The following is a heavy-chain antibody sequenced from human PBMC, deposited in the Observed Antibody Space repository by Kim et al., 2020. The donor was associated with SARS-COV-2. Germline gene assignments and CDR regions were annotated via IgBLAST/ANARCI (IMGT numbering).Heavy chain of an antibody. V-gene: IGHV5-51*01. J-gene: IGHJ5*02. CDR3: ARTGAIRDWFDP. D-gene: IGHD1-26*01. Sequence: RYRPSFQGQVTISADKSISTAYLQWSSLKASDTAMYYCARTGAIRDWFDPWGQGTLVTVSS.